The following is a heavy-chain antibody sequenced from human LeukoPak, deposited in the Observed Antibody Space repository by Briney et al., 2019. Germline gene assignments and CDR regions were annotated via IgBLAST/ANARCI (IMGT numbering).Heavy chain of an antibody. D-gene: IGHD6-13*01. CDR1: GYTFTSYD. CDR2: MNPNSGNT. V-gene: IGHV1-8*01. CDR3: ARQGGIAAPLDY. J-gene: IGHJ4*02. Sequence: ASVKVSCKASGYTFTSYDINWVRQATGQGLEWMGWMNPNSGNTGYAQKFQGRVTMTRNTSISTAYMELSSLRSEDTAVYYCARQGGIAAPLDYWGQGTLVTVSS.